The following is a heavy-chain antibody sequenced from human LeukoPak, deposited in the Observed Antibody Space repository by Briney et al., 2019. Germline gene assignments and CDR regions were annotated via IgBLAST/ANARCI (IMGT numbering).Heavy chain of an antibody. J-gene: IGHJ4*02. V-gene: IGHV3-74*01. CDR1: GFSFNTYW. Sequence: GGSLRLSCSASGFSFNTYWMHWVRQVPGKGLVWVSRSNEDGTITNYADSVKGRFTISRDKNTLFLQMNSLRVEDTAIYYCARDLGGRAGYWGQGSLVTVSS. CDR2: SNEDGTIT. D-gene: IGHD1-26*01. CDR3: ARDLGGRAGY.